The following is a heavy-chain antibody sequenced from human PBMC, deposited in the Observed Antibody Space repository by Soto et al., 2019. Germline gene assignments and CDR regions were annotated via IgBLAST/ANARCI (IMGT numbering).Heavy chain of an antibody. V-gene: IGHV4-39*01. Sequence: SETLSLTCTVSGGSIYRSGYYWGWIRQPPGRGLEWIGNIDYNGVTYSNPSLKSRVTISRDTSKNQFTLKLTSVTAADTALYYCGKVLVGATGHTDSDSWGPGTLVTVSS. J-gene: IGHJ4*02. CDR2: IDYNGVT. CDR1: GGSIYRSGYY. CDR3: GKVLVGATGHTDSDS. D-gene: IGHD2-15*01.